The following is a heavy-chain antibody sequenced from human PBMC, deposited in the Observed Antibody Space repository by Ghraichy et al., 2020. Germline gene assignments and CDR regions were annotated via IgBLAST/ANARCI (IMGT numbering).Heavy chain of an antibody. CDR2: IYYSGST. CDR3: AREKTMIVVGGDAFDI. V-gene: IGHV4-31*03. Sequence: SETLSLTCTVSGGSISSGGYYWSWIRQHPGKGLEWIGYIYYSGSTYYNPSLKSRVTISVDTSKNQFSLKLSSVTAADTAVYYCAREKTMIVVGGDAFDIWGQGTMVTVSS. J-gene: IGHJ3*02. D-gene: IGHD3-22*01. CDR1: GGSISSGGYY.